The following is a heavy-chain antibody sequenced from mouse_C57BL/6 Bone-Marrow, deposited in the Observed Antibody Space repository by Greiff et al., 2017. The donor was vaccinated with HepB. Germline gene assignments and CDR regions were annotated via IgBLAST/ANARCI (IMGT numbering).Heavy chain of an antibody. CDR2: IDPENGDT. CDR1: GFNIKDDY. CDR3: TSRAVLRDY. J-gene: IGHJ2*01. V-gene: IGHV14-4*01. Sequence: VQLQQSGAELVRPGASVKLSCTASGFNIKDDYMHWVKQRPEQGLEWIGWIDPENGDTEYAAKFQGKATITADTSSNTAYLQLSSLTSEDTAAYYYTSRAVLRDYWGQGTTLTVSS. D-gene: IGHD1-1*01.